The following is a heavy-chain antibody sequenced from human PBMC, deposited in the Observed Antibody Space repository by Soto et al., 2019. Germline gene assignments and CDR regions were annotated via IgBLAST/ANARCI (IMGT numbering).Heavy chain of an antibody. V-gene: IGHV1-69*01. J-gene: IGHJ4*02. CDR3: ARVEPGSVYCSGGSCYVFDY. CDR2: IIPIFGTA. D-gene: IGHD2-15*01. CDR1: GGTFSSYA. Sequence: QVQLVQSGAEVKKPGSSVKVSCKASGGTFSSYAISWVRQAPGQGLEWMGGIIPIFGTANYAQKFQGRVTITADESTSTAYMELSSLRSEDTAVYYCARVEPGSVYCSGGSCYVFDYWGQGTLVTVSS.